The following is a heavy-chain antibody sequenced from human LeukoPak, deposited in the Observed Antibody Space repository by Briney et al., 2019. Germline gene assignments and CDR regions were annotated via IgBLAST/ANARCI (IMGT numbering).Heavy chain of an antibody. Sequence: SETLSLTCTVSGGSISSSSYYWGWIRQPPGKGLEWIGSIYYSGSTYYNPSLKSRVTISVDTSKNQFSLKLSSVTAADTAVYYCATTKGPYYDFWSGYYTSWGQGTLVTVSS. V-gene: IGHV4-39*01. CDR2: IYYSGST. J-gene: IGHJ4*02. CDR3: ATTKGPYYDFWSGYYTS. CDR1: GGSISSSSYY. D-gene: IGHD3-3*01.